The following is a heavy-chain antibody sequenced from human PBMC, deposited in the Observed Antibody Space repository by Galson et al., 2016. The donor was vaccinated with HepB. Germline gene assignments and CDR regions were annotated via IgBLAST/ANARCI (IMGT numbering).Heavy chain of an antibody. CDR3: ARERDRGRFVAWSPAGFDP. CDR2: ISVYNGNT. V-gene: IGHV1-18*01. Sequence: SVKVSCKASGYTFSNYGISWVRQAPGQGLEWMGWISVYNGNTNYAQKIRGRVTLTTDTSTNTAYMELRSLRSDDTAVYYCARERDRGRFVAWSPAGFDPWGQGTLVTVS. D-gene: IGHD3-3*01. J-gene: IGHJ5*02. CDR1: GYTFSNYG.